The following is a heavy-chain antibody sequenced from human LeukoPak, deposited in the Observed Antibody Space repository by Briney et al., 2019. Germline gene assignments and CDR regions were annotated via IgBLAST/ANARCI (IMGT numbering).Heavy chain of an antibody. CDR1: GYTFTGYY. CDR2: IKPNSGGT. J-gene: IGHJ4*02. CDR3: ARGSIVGATFDYFDY. V-gene: IGHV1-2*02. Sequence: EASVKVFCKASGYTFTGYYIHWVRQAPGQGLEWMGWIKPNSGGTNYAQKFQGRVTMTRATSISTAYMELSRLKSDDTAVYYCARGSIVGATFDYFDYWGQGTLVTVSS. D-gene: IGHD1-26*01.